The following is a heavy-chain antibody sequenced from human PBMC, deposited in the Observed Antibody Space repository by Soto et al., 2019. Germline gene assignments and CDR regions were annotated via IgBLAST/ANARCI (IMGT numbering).Heavy chain of an antibody. D-gene: IGHD3-22*01. CDR1: GGSISSRNW. J-gene: IGHJ3*02. Sequence: SETLSLTCAVSGGSISSRNWWSWTRQPPGKGLEWIGNVYYSGSTNYNPSLESRVTISVDTSKNQFSLKLSSVTAADTAVYYCARQTDSYYTFDAFDIWGQGTMVTVS. V-gene: IGHV4-4*02. CDR3: ARQTDSYYTFDAFDI. CDR2: VYYSGST.